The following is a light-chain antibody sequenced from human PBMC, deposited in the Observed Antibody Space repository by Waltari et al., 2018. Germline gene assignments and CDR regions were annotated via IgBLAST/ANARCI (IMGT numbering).Light chain of an antibody. CDR2: GAS. J-gene: IGKJ3*01. CDR3: QQYGSSPLVT. CDR1: QSVSSSY. V-gene: IGKV3-20*01. Sequence: EIVLTQSPGTLSLSPGERATLSCRASQSVSSSYLAWYQQKPGQAPRLLIYGASSRATGIPDRFSGSGSGTDFTLTISRLEPEDFAVYYCQQYGSSPLVTFGPGTK.